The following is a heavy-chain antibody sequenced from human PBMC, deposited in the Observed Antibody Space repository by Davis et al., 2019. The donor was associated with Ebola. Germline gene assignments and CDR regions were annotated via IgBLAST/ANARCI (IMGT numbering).Heavy chain of an antibody. D-gene: IGHD3-10*01. Sequence: GESLKISCAASGFTFSDYYMSWIRQAPGKRLEWLSYISTGGGAIYYSDSVKGRFTISRDNAKNSVYLQMNSLRVDDTAVYYCARGPRITMVQGVINFWGQGTLVSVSS. CDR2: ISTGGGAI. V-gene: IGHV3-11*01. CDR3: ARGPRITMVQGVINF. J-gene: IGHJ4*02. CDR1: GFTFSDYY.